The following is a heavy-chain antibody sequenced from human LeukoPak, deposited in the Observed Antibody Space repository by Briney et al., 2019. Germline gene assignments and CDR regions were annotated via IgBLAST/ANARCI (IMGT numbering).Heavy chain of an antibody. CDR2: IYYSGSTNYNPSL. J-gene: IGHJ2*01. CDR3: ASGYNWYFDL. CDR1: GGSISSYY. V-gene: IGHV4-59*08. D-gene: IGHD2-2*02. Sequence: PSETLSLTCTVSGGSISSYYWSWIRQPPGKGLEWIGYIYYSGSTNYNPSLNYNPSLKSRVTISVDTSKNQFSLKLTSVTAADTAVYYCASGYNWYFDLWGRGTLVTVSS.